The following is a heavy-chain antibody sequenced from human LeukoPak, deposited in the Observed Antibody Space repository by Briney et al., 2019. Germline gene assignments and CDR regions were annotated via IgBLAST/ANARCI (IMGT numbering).Heavy chain of an antibody. D-gene: IGHD6-6*01. J-gene: IGHJ4*02. Sequence: GGSLRLSCAASGFTFSSYSMNWVRQAPGKGLEWVSSISSSSSYIYYADSVKGRFTISRDNAKNSLCLQMNSLRAEDTAVYYCARERPSSSAFDYWGQGTLVTVSS. CDR3: ARERPSSSAFDY. CDR1: GFTFSSYS. V-gene: IGHV3-21*01. CDR2: ISSSSSYI.